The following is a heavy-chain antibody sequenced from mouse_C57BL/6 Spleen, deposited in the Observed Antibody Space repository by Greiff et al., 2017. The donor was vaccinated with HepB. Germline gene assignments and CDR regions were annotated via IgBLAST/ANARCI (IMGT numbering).Heavy chain of an antibody. CDR1: GYTFTSYW. J-gene: IGHJ4*01. CDR3: ARSNLYYAMDY. V-gene: IGHV1-61*01. CDR2: IYPSDSET. Sequence: QVQLQQPGAELVRPGSSVKLSCKASGYTFTSYWMDWVKQRPGQGLEWIGNIYPSDSETHYNQKFKDKATLTVDKSSSTAYMQLSSLTSEDSAVYYCARSNLYYAMDYWGQGTSVTVSS. D-gene: IGHD2-5*01.